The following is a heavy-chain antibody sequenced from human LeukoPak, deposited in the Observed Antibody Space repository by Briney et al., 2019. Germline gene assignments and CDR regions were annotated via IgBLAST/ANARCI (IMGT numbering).Heavy chain of an antibody. Sequence: ASVKVSCKASGYTFTRYDINWVRQATGQGLEWMGWMNPNSGNTGYAQKFQGRVTMTRNTSISTAYMELSSLRSEDTAVYYCARSPYYYYGMDVWGQGTTVTVSS. CDR3: ARSPYYYYGMDV. CDR2: MNPNSGNT. CDR1: GYTFTRYD. V-gene: IGHV1-8*01. J-gene: IGHJ6*02.